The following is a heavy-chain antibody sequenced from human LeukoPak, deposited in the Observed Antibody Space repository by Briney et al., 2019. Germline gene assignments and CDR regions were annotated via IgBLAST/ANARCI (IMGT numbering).Heavy chain of an antibody. J-gene: IGHJ3*02. D-gene: IGHD1-1*01. V-gene: IGHV1-69*04. CDR2: IILILGIA. CDR1: GGTFSSYA. CDR3: AAVYGAERSWAFDI. Sequence: GASVKVSCKASGGTFSSYAISWVRQAPGQGLEWMGRIILILGIANYAQKFQGRVTITADKSTSTAYMELSSLRSEDTAVYYCAAVYGAERSWAFDIWGQGTMVTVSS.